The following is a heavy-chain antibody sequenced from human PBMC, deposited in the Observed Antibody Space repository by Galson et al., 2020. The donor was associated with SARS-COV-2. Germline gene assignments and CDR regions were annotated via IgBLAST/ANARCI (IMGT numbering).Heavy chain of an antibody. CDR1: GYSISSGYY. CDR2: IYHSGST. D-gene: IGHD2-21*02. V-gene: IGHV4-38-2*02. J-gene: IGHJ6*02. CDR3: ARYCGGDCYPFNSKHYYYGMDV. Sequence: ASETLSLTCTVTGYSISSGYYWGWIRQPPGKGLEWIGSIYHSGSTYYSPSLKSRVTISVDTSKNQFSLKLSSVTAADTAVYYCARYCGGDCYPFNSKHYYYGMDVWGQGTTVTVSS.